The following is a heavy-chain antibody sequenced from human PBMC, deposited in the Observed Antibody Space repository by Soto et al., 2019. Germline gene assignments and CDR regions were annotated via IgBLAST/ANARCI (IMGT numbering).Heavy chain of an antibody. CDR2: INPNSGGT. V-gene: IGHV1-2*02. CDR3: ARSVVVTASLSFYFDY. D-gene: IGHD2-21*02. J-gene: IGHJ4*02. Sequence: ASVKVSCKASGYTFTGYYMHWVRQAPGQGLEWMGWINPNSGGTNYAQKFQGRVTMTRDTSISTAYMELSRLRSDDTAVYYCARSVVVTASLSFYFDYWGQGTLVIVSS. CDR1: GYTFTGYY.